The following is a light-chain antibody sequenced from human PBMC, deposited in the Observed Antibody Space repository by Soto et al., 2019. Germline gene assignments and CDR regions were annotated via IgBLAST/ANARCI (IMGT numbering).Light chain of an antibody. V-gene: IGKV3-20*01. J-gene: IGKJ5*01. CDR2: GVY. CDR3: QQYANSPIT. CDR1: QSFRGL. Sequence: EGVLTQSPVTLSLSPGERATLSCRASQSFRGLLAWYQQKPGQAPRLLIYGVYTRAPGIPARFSGSGSGTEFTLTINRLEPEDFAVYYCQQYANSPITFGQGTLLEIK.